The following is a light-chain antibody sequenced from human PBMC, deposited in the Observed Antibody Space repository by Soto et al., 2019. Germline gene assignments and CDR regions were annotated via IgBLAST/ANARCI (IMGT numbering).Light chain of an antibody. CDR3: QQRNSWPVT. Sequence: EVVLTQSPATLSLSPGERATRSCRASQSVSSYIAWYQQKPGQAPRLLIYDSSNRATGIPARFSGSGSGTDFTLTISSLEPEDFAVYYCQQRNSWPVTFGQGTRLEIK. CDR1: QSVSSY. CDR2: DSS. J-gene: IGKJ5*01. V-gene: IGKV3-11*01.